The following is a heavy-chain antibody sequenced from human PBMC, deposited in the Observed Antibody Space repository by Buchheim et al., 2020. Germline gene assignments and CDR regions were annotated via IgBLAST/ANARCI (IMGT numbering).Heavy chain of an antibody. J-gene: IGHJ2*01. CDR2: INPSGGST. V-gene: IGHV1-46*01. Sequence: QVQLVQSGAEVKKPGASVKVSRKASGYTFTSYYMHWVRQAPGQGLEWMGIINPSGGSTSYAQKFQGRVTMTRDTSTSTVYMELSSLRSEDTAVYYCARGAFLVVVGASDWYFDLWGRGTL. CDR1: GYTFTSYY. D-gene: IGHD2-21*01. CDR3: ARGAFLVVVGASDWYFDL.